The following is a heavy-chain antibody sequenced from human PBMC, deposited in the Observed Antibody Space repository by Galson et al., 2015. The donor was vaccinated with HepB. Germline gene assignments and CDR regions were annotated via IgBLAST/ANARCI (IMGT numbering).Heavy chain of an antibody. D-gene: IGHD3-9*01. CDR2: ISVYSGNT. CDR1: GYTFTSYA. Sequence: SVKVSCKVSGYTFTSYAIGWVRQAPGQGLEWMGWISVYSGNTDYAQKLRDRVTMTADTFTGTAYMELRSLRSDDTAVYYCARGGDYDLLTGYLYFDFWGRGSLVTVSS. CDR3: ARGGDYDLLTGYLYFDF. V-gene: IGHV1-18*04. J-gene: IGHJ4*02.